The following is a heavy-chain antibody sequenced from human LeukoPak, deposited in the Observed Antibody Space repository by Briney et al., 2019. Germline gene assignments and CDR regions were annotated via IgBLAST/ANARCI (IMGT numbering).Heavy chain of an antibody. V-gene: IGHV1-8*01. J-gene: IGHJ4*02. CDR3: ARRGFITGTTLFFGY. D-gene: IGHD1-7*01. CDR1: GYTFTSYD. CDR2: MNPNGGNT. Sequence: GASVKVSCKASGYTFTSYDINWVRQATGQGLEWMGWMNPNGGNTGYAQKFQGRVTMTRNTSISTAYMELSSLRSEDTAVYYCARRGFITGTTLFFGYWGQGTLVTVSS.